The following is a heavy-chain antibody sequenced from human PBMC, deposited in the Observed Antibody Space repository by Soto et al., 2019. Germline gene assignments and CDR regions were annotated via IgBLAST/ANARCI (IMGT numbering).Heavy chain of an antibody. CDR3: ARVSITMVRGAWAGGYYYYGMDV. Sequence: ASVKVSCKASGGTFSSYAISWVRQAPGQGLEWMGGIIPIFGTANYAQKFQGRVTITADESTSTAYMELSSLRSEDTAVYYCARVSITMVRGAWAGGYYYYGMDVWGQGTTVTVSS. CDR1: GGTFSSYA. V-gene: IGHV1-69*13. J-gene: IGHJ6*02. CDR2: IIPIFGTA. D-gene: IGHD3-10*01.